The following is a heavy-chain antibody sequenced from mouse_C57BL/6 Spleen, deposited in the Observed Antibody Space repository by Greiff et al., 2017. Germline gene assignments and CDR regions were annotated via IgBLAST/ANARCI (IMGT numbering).Heavy chain of an antibody. CDR1: GYTFTGYW. CDR2: ILPGSGST. CDR3: ARVAITTVVATREFDD. D-gene: IGHD1-1*01. J-gene: IGHJ2*01. V-gene: IGHV1-9*01. Sequence: QVQLQQSGAELMKPGASVTLSCKATGYTFTGYWIEWVKQRPGHGLEWIGEILPGSGSTNYNEKFKGKATFTAAKSSNTAYMQLSSLTTEDSAIYDCARVAITTVVATREFDDWGQGTTLTVSS.